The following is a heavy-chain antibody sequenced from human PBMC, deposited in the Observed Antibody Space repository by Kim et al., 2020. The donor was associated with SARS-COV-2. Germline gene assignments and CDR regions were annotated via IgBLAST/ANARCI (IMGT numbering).Heavy chain of an antibody. CDR2: ICTAGDT. V-gene: IGHV3-13*01. D-gene: IGHD3-16*01. Sequence: GGSLRLSCAASGFTFNSYYMHWVRQAPGKGLEWVSGICTAGDTYYSGSVKGRFTISRENAKNSLYLQMNSLRAGDTAVYYCARDPYDGAWGGCDIWGQGT. J-gene: IGHJ3*02. CDR3: ARDPYDGAWGGCDI. CDR1: GFTFNSYY.